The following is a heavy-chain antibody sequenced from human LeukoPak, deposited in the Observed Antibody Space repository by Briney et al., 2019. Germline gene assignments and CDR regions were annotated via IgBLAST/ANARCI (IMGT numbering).Heavy chain of an antibody. CDR3: ARDIDSSGYFDY. CDR2: ISYDGSNK. V-gene: IGHV3-30-3*01. J-gene: IGHJ4*02. D-gene: IGHD3-22*01. Sequence: GGSLRLSCAASGFTFSGYAMHWVRQAPGKGLEWVAVISYDGSNKYYAHSVKGRFTISRDNSKNTLYLQMNSLRAEDTAVYYCARDIDSSGYFDYWGQGTLVTVSS. CDR1: GFTFSGYA.